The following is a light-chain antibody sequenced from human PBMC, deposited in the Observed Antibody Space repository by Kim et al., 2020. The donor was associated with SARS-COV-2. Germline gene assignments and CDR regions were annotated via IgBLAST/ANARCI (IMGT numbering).Light chain of an antibody. CDR1: QTIRNNY. CDR3: HQSGTSPWT. V-gene: IGKV3-20*01. Sequence: EIVLTQSPGTLSLSPGERATLSCRASQTIRNNYLAWYQQKPGQTPRLLIFNASNRATGVPDRFSGSGSGTDFTLTISRLEPEDFAVYYCHQSGTSPWTFGQGTKVDIK. CDR2: NAS. J-gene: IGKJ1*01.